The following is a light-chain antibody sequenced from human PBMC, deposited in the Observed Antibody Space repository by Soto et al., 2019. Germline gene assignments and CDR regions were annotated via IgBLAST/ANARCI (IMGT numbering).Light chain of an antibody. Sequence: QSALTQPASVSGSPGQSIAISCTGASIDVGGYNYVSWYQQHPGKAPKLMIYDVASRPSGVSDRFSGSKSGNTASLTISGLQAEDEADYYCSSYTSSSTLYVFGTGNKLTVL. CDR3: SSYTSSSTLYV. CDR2: DVA. V-gene: IGLV2-14*03. J-gene: IGLJ1*01. CDR1: SIDVGGYNY.